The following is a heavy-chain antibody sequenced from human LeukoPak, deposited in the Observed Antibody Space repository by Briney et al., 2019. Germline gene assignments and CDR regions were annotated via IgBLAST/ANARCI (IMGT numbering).Heavy chain of an antibody. D-gene: IGHD3-22*01. J-gene: IGHJ4*02. V-gene: IGHV1-46*01. CDR3: ATVEREYFDTSGYFNY. CDR2: INPSGGST. Sequence: ASVKVSCKASGYTFTSYYMHWVRQAPGQGLEWMGIINPSGGSTSYAQKFQGRVSMTEDRSTDTAYMELSSLRSDDTAVYYCATVEREYFDTSGYFNYWGRGTLVTVST. CDR1: GYTFTSYY.